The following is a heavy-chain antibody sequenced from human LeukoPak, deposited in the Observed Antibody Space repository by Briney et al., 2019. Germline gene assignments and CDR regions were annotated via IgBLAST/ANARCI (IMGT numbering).Heavy chain of an antibody. CDR2: IYSGGST. V-gene: IGHV3-66*01. J-gene: IGHJ4*02. CDR1: GFTFSSNY. Sequence: PGGSLRLSCAASGFTFSSNYMSWVRQAPGKGLEWVSVIYSGGSTYYSDSVKGRFTISRDNSKNTLYLQMNSLRAEDTAVYYCARVLNYYDSSGSPYYFDYWGQGTLVTVSS. CDR3: ARVLNYYDSSGSPYYFDY. D-gene: IGHD3-22*01.